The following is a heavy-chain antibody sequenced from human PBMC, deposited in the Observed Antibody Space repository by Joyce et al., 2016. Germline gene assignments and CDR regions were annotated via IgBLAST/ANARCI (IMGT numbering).Heavy chain of an antibody. CDR3: ARDLTGSGWYYFDH. CDR1: GYTFTGFY. J-gene: IGHJ4*02. V-gene: IGHV1-46*01. CDR2: INKRSGGT. D-gene: IGHD6-19*01. Sequence: VHLVQSGAEVKEPGASVKVSCKASGYTFTGFYVHWVRQAPGQGLEGMGRINKRSGGTTYAQKFQGRVTLTRDTAANTHYMEVTSLTSDDTAVFYCARDLTGSGWYYFDHWGQGTLVTVSS.